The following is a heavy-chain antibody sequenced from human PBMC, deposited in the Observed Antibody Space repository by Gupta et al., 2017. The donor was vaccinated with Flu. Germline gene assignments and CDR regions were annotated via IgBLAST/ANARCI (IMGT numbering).Heavy chain of an antibody. Sequence: TFSSYWMNWVRQAPGKGLETVSMVNAGGGGVDYMDSVKRRFTISRDNAKNYLLLQMNSLRAEDTAVYYGTGDPGWGAFDMWGQGTLVTISS. V-gene: IGHV3-7*01. J-gene: IGHJ3*02. D-gene: IGHD1-26*01. CDR3: TGDPGWGAFDM. CDR2: VNAGGGGV. CDR1: TFSSYW.